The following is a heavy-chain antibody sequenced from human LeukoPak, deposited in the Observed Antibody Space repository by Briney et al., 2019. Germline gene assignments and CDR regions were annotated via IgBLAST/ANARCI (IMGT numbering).Heavy chain of an antibody. CDR2: IHYSGST. Sequence: SETLSLTCTVSGGSINSYYWCWTRQSPGKGLEWIGYIHYSGSTNYNPSLKSRVTISVDTSKNQFSLKLSSVTAADTAVYYCARGASYSAYWGQGTLVTVSS. J-gene: IGHJ4*02. CDR1: GGSINSYY. V-gene: IGHV4-59*01. CDR3: ARGASYSAY.